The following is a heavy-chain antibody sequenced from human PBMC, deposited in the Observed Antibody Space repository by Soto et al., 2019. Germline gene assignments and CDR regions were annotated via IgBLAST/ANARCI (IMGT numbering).Heavy chain of an antibody. D-gene: IGHD3-10*01. CDR1: GGSISSSNW. Sequence: SETLSLTCAVSGGSISSSNWWSWVRQPPGKGLEWIGEIYHSGSTNYNPSLKSRVTISVDTSKNQLSLKLSSVTAADTAVYYCAKNYGNAFDIWGQGTMVTVSS. CDR3: AKNYGNAFDI. V-gene: IGHV4-4*02. J-gene: IGHJ3*02. CDR2: IYHSGST.